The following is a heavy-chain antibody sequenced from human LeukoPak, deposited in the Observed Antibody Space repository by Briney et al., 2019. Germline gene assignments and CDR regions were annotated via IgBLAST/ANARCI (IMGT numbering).Heavy chain of an antibody. CDR1: GFTFSTYA. J-gene: IGHJ4*02. CDR3: ARAIQFGGYFDY. D-gene: IGHD2-15*01. Sequence: PGGSLRLSCAASGFTFSTYAMSWVRQAPGKGLEWVSVVFGAGTTYYADSVKGRFTISRDNSKNTLYLQMNSLRAEDTAVYYCARAIQFGGYFDYWGQGTLVTVST. V-gene: IGHV3-53*01. CDR2: VFGAGTT.